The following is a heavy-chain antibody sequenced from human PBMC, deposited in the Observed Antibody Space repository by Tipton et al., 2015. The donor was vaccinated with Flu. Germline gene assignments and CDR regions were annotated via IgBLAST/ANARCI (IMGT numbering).Heavy chain of an antibody. Sequence: SLRLSCAASGFILSSYWMSWVRQAPGKGLEWVANIKQDGSVKYYVDSVKGRFTISRDNAKNSPYLQMNSLRAEDTAVYYCARKLVEYWGQGTLVTVSS. J-gene: IGHJ4*02. V-gene: IGHV3-7*01. CDR2: IKQDGSVK. CDR1: GFILSSYW. D-gene: IGHD2-2*01. CDR3: ARKLVEY.